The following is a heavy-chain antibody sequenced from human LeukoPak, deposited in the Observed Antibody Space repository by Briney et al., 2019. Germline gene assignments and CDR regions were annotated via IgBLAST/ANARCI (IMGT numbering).Heavy chain of an antibody. D-gene: IGHD3-22*01. CDR2: IYHSGST. Sequence: SETLSLTCTVSGYSISSGYYWGWIRQPPGKGLEWIGSIYHSGSTYYNPSLKSRVTISVDTSKNQFSLKLSSVTAADTAVYYCARPGSSGYYSLDYWGQGTLVTVSS. J-gene: IGHJ4*02. V-gene: IGHV4-38-2*02. CDR1: GYSISSGYY. CDR3: ARPGSSGYYSLDY.